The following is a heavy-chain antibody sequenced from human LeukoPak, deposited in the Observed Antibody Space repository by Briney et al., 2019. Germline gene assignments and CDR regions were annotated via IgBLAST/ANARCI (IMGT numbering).Heavy chain of an antibody. CDR3: ARRRRRGFGDYHFDY. D-gene: IGHD4-17*01. Sequence: SETLSLTCTVSGVSFSSYYWSWIRQPPGKGLEWIGYISYSGSTNYSPSLKSRLTMSVDTSKNQFSLNLNSMTASDTAVYYCARRRRRGFGDYHFDYWGQGTLVTVSS. CDR2: ISYSGST. CDR1: GVSFSSYY. V-gene: IGHV4-59*08. J-gene: IGHJ4*02.